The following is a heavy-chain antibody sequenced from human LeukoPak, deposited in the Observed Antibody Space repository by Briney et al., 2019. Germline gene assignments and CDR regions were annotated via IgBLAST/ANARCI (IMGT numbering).Heavy chain of an antibody. D-gene: IGHD6-19*01. CDR1: GFTFSTYS. Sequence: PGGSLRLSCAASGFTFSTYSMTWVRQAPGKGLEWVSSISRGTTYIYYADSVKGRFTISRDNSKNTLYLQMNSPRAEDTAVYYCARDRIAVAGEDYYYYYGMDVWGQGTTVTVS. CDR2: ISRGTTYI. J-gene: IGHJ6*02. V-gene: IGHV3-21*04. CDR3: ARDRIAVAGEDYYYYYGMDV.